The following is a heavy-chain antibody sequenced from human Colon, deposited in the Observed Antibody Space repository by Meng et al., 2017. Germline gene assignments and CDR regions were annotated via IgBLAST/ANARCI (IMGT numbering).Heavy chain of an antibody. CDR1: GYSFTSYW. CDR2: IYPGDSDT. CDR3: AKGVANGKVDWFDP. D-gene: IGHD2-8*01. V-gene: IGHV5-51*01. J-gene: IGHJ5*02. Sequence: GESLKISCKGSGYSFTSYWIGWVRQMPGKGLEWMGIIYPGDSDTRYSPSFQGQVTISADKSISSAYLQWSSLRAEDTAVYYCAKGVANGKVDWFDPWGQGTQVTVSS.